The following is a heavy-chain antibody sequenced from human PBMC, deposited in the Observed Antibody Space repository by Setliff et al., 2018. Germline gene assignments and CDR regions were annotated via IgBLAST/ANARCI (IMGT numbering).Heavy chain of an antibody. J-gene: IGHJ4*02. CDR3: ASALATPYGGFQRALDY. Sequence: GGSLRLSCTTSGFAFSSYEVNWVRQAPGKGPEWVSLIDYRDAIHYAESVKGRFTISRDNAKNSLYLDLNSLRGEDMAIYYCASALATPYGGFQRALDYWGRGTLVTVSS. CDR2: IDYRDAI. V-gene: IGHV3-48*03. D-gene: IGHD2-8*01. CDR1: GFAFSSYE.